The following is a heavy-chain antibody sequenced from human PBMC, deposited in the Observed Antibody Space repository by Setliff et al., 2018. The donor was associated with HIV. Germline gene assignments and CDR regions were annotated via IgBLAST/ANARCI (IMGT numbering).Heavy chain of an antibody. J-gene: IGHJ4*02. V-gene: IGHV3-7*03. D-gene: IGHD2-15*01. CDR3: ARGGGVLVVVAAMAY. CDR2: IKQDGSEK. Sequence: PGGSLRLSCAASGFTVSNNFMSWVRQAPGKGLEWVANIKQDGSEKYYVDSVKGRFTISRDNAKNSLYLQMNSLRAEDTAVYYCARGGGVLVVVAAMAYWGQGTLVTVSS. CDR1: GFTVSNNF.